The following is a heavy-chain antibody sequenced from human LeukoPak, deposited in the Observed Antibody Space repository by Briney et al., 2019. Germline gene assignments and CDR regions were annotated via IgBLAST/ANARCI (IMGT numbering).Heavy chain of an antibody. CDR2: ISWDGGST. Sequence: GGSLRLSCAASGFTFDDYTMHWVRQAPGKGLEWVSLISWDGGSTYYADSVKGRFTISRDNSKNSLYLQMNSLRTEDTALYYCAKDLLSLTILGVDYGMDVWGQGTTVTVSS. D-gene: IGHD3-3*01. CDR3: AKDLLSLTILGVDYGMDV. J-gene: IGHJ6*02. CDR1: GFTFDDYT. V-gene: IGHV3-43*01.